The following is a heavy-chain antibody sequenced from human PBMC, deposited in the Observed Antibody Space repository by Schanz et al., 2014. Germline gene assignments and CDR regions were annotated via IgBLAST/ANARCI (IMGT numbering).Heavy chain of an antibody. CDR3: ARLDPYCRSGTCSRAFDF. J-gene: IGHJ4*02. Sequence: EVQLVESGGGLVQPGGSLRLSCTASGFTFSSYSMNWVRQAPGKGLEWVSYVSRSTPDIYYADSVKGRFTISRDSSKNTLFLQMNSLRTEDTAVYYCARLDPYCRSGTCSRAFDFWGQGTLXTVSS. V-gene: IGHV3-48*04. D-gene: IGHD2-15*01. CDR2: VSRSTPDI. CDR1: GFTFSSYS.